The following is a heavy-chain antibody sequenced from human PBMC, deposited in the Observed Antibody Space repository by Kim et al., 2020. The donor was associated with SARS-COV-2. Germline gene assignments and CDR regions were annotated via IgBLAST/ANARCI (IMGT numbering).Heavy chain of an antibody. J-gene: IGHJ4*02. CDR2: IDPSDSYT. CDR1: GYSFTSYW. Sequence: GESLKISCKGSGYSFTSYWISWVRQMPGKGLEWMGRIDPSDSYTNYSPSFQGHVTISADKSISTAYLQWSSLKASDTAMYYCARGRTIHIGGWQIDYWGQGTLVTVSS. CDR3: ARGRTIHIGGWQIDY. D-gene: IGHD6-19*01. V-gene: IGHV5-10-1*01.